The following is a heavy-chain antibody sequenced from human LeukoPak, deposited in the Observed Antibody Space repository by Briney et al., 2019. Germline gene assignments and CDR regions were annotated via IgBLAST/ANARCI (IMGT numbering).Heavy chain of an antibody. CDR2: IGTAGDT. CDR1: GFTFSDYD. CDR3: ARVAKERVGGVYYFDY. D-gene: IGHD1-1*01. V-gene: IGHV3-13*01. Sequence: GGSLRLSCAASGFTFSDYDMHWVRQATGKGLEWVSAIGTAGDTCYTGSVKGRSTISRENAKNSLYLQMNSLRAGDTAVYYCARVAKERVGGVYYFDYWGQGTLVTVSS. J-gene: IGHJ4*02.